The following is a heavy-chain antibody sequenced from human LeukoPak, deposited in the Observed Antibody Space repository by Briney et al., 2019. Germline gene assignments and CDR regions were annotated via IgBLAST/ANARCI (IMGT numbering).Heavy chain of an antibody. J-gene: IGHJ5*02. CDR2: LNGGGGTT. Sequence: GGSLRLSCAASGFTFSSYAMSWVRQAPGRGLEWVSSLNGGGGTTYYAESVKGRFTIARDNSKNTLHLQMSSLRVEDTAVYYCTKSPLYGTVVPLGWFDPWGQGTQVTVSS. D-gene: IGHD3-3*01. CDR3: TKSPLYGTVVPLGWFDP. CDR1: GFTFSSYA. V-gene: IGHV3-23*01.